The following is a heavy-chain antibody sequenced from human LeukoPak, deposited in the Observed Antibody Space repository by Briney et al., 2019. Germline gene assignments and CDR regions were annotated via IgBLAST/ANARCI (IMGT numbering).Heavy chain of an antibody. J-gene: IGHJ6*02. CDR2: LKQDGSEK. CDR3: ARDVNDYTLIYYYYYGMDV. D-gene: IGHD4-11*01. V-gene: IGHV3-7*01. Sequence: GGSLRLSCAASGFTFSSYWMSWVRQAPGKGLEWVANLKQDGSEKYYVDSVKGRFTISRDNAKNSLYLQMNSLRAEDTAVYYCARDVNDYTLIYYYYYGMDVWGQGTTVTVSS. CDR1: GFTFSSYW.